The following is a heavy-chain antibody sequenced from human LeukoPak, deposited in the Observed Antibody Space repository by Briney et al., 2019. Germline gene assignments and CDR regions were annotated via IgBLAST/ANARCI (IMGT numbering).Heavy chain of an antibody. Sequence: SETLSLTCAVYGGSFSGYYWSWIRQPPGKGLEWIGSIYYSGSTYYNPSLKSRVTISVDTSKNQFSLKLSSVTAADTAVYYCARHRHYHDSSDFDYWGQGTLVTVSS. CDR3: ARHRHYHDSSDFDY. V-gene: IGHV4-34*01. CDR1: GGSFSGYY. J-gene: IGHJ4*02. D-gene: IGHD3-22*01. CDR2: IYYSGST.